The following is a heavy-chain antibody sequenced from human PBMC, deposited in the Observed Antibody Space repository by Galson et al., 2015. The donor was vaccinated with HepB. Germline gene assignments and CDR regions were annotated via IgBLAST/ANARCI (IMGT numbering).Heavy chain of an antibody. Sequence: SLRLSCAASGFTFSDYAMHWVRQAPGKGLEWVAVISYDGSNKFYADSVTGRFTISRDNSKNTLYLQMSSLGAEDTAVYYCAREGSCCDSSVFYFDYWGQGTLVTVSS. J-gene: IGHJ4*02. CDR3: AREGSCCDSSVFYFDY. D-gene: IGHD3-22*01. V-gene: IGHV3-30-3*01. CDR1: GFTFSDYA. CDR2: ISYDGSNK.